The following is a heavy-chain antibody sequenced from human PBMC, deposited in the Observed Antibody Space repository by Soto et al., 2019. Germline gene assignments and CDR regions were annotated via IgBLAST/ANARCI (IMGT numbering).Heavy chain of an antibody. D-gene: IGHD2-2*01. V-gene: IGHV3-7*03. CDR1: GFSFSDYW. J-gene: IGHJ4*02. Sequence: GGSLRLSCVASGFSFSDYWMSWVRQAPGKGPEWVANIKFDGSEKQYVDSVRGRFSISRDNFRNSLFLQMNSLRAGDTAIYYCVKDGGYCSSATCYSPRNHYFDSWGQGTLVTVSS. CDR2: IKFDGSEK. CDR3: VKDGGYCSSATCYSPRNHYFDS.